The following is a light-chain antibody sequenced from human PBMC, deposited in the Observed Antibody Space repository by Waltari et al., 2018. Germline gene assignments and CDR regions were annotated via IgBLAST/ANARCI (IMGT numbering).Light chain of an antibody. J-gene: IGLJ3*02. V-gene: IGLV3-19*01. Sequence: SSELTQDPAVSVALGQTVSITCQGDSLSRYYASWYQQRPGQAPRLILYGTDNRPSGIPDRFSGSTSGNTAALAITGAQAEDEADYYCRSRDTTSTRVFGGGTRLTV. CDR1: SLSRYY. CDR2: GTD. CDR3: RSRDTTSTRV.